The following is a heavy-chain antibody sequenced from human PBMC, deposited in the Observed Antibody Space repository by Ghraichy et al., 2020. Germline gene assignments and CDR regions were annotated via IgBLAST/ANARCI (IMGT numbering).Heavy chain of an antibody. J-gene: IGHJ6*02. D-gene: IGHD5-18*01. Sequence: GGSLRLSCAASGFTFSSYAMHWVRQAPGKGLEWVAVISYDGSNKYYADSVKGRFTISRDNSKNTLYLQMNSLRAEDTAVYYCAREGGKNTAMAYYYYGMDVWGQGTTVTVSS. CDR2: ISYDGSNK. CDR3: AREGGKNTAMAYYYYGMDV. CDR1: GFTFSSYA. V-gene: IGHV3-30-3*01.